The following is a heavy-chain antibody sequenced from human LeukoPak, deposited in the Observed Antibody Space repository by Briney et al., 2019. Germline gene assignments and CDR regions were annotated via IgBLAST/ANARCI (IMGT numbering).Heavy chain of an antibody. Sequence: TGGSLRLSXAVSGFTFTDYWMNWVSQAPGKGLEWVASIRQDGGEKSYVDSVKGRLTISRDNTKNSLYLQMSSLRAEDTGVYYCARDGTAAGLYFDLWGQGTLVTVSS. CDR2: IRQDGGEK. D-gene: IGHD6-13*01. J-gene: IGHJ4*02. V-gene: IGHV3-7*01. CDR1: GFTFTDYW. CDR3: ARDGTAAGLYFDL.